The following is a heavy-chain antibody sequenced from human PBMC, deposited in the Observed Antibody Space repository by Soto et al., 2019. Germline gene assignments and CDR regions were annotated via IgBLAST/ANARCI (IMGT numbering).Heavy chain of an antibody. J-gene: IGHJ6*02. Sequence: GESLKISCKGSGYTFTDYWIGWVRQLPGRGLEWMGIIYPGDSDTRYSPSFHGHVTITVDKSTSTAYLQWNTLKASDTAMYYCAIHISNFRSYYYAMDVWGQGTTVTVSS. CDR1: GYTFTDYW. CDR2: IYPGDSDT. CDR3: AIHISNFRSYYYAMDV. V-gene: IGHV5-51*01. D-gene: IGHD4-4*01.